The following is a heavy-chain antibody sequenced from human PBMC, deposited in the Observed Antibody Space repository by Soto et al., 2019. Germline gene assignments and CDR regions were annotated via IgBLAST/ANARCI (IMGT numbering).Heavy chain of an antibody. J-gene: IGHJ6*02. CDR3: ARTFTNYDILTGYYHNYGMDV. CDR1: GVSISSYY. Sequence: PSETLSLTCTVSGVSISSYYWSLIRQPPGKGLEWIGYIYYSGSTNYNPSLKSRVTISVDTSKNQFSLKLSSVTAADTAVYYCARTFTNYDILTGYYHNYGMDVWGQGTTVTVSS. CDR2: IYYSGST. V-gene: IGHV4-59*01. D-gene: IGHD3-9*01.